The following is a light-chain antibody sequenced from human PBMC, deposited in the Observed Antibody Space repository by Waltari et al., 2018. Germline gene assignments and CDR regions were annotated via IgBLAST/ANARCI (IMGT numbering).Light chain of an antibody. CDR1: QSVSYY. J-gene: IGKJ1*01. V-gene: IGKV3-20*01. Sequence: EIVLTQSPGTLSLSPGERATLSCRASQSVSYYLAWYQQKPGQAPRLLIHDASNRATGIPARFSGSGSGTDFTLTITRLEPEDFAMYYCQQYVSSPKTFGPGTKVEIK. CDR3: QQYVSSPKT. CDR2: DAS.